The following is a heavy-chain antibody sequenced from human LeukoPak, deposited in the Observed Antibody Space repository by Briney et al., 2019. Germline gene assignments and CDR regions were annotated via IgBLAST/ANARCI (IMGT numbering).Heavy chain of an antibody. CDR2: IYPGDSDT. D-gene: IGHD3-22*01. Sequence: GESLKISFKGSGYSFTSYWIGWVRQMPGKGLEWMGIIYPGDSDTRYSPSFQGQVTISADKSVSTAYLQWSRLKASDTAMYYCARGNNENYYDWFDPWGQGTLVTVSS. CDR3: ARGNNENYYDWFDP. J-gene: IGHJ5*02. V-gene: IGHV5-51*01. CDR1: GYSFTSYW.